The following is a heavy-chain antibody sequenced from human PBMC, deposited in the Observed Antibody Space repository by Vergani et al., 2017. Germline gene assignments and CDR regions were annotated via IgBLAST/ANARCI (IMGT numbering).Heavy chain of an antibody. CDR1: GGTFSSYT. Sequence: QVQLVQSGAEVKKPGSSVKVSCKASGGTFSSYTISWVRQAPGQGLEWMGRIIPILGIANYAQKFQDRVTITRDRSMSTAYMELSSLRSEDTAMYYCARSITMVRGVRTRDWFDPWGQGTLVTVSS. CDR3: ARSITMVRGVRTRDWFDP. D-gene: IGHD3-10*01. CDR2: IIPILGIA. V-gene: IGHV1-69*02. J-gene: IGHJ5*02.